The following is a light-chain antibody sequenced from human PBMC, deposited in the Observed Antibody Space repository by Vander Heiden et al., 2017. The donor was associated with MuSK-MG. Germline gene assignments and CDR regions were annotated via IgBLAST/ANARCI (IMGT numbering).Light chain of an antibody. J-gene: IGLJ2*01. CDR3: SSYTRTYTVI. V-gene: IGLV2-14*03. CDR1: SSDVGAYDY. Sequence: QSALTQPASVSGSPGQSLTISCTGTSSDVGAYDYVFWYQQHPGKAPKVMIYDVTNRPSWVSDRFSGSKSGNTASLTISGLQTEDEADYYCSSYTRTYTVIFGGGTKLTVL. CDR2: DVT.